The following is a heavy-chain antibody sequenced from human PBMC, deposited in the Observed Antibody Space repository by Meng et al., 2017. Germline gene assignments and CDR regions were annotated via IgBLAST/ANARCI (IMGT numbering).Heavy chain of an antibody. CDR2: IDWDDDK. CDR1: GFLLRTSGMC. CDR3: ARVIAAADSYYYYGMDV. V-gene: IGHV2-70*01. D-gene: IGHD6-13*01. Sequence: SGPTLVKPTQTFTLTCTFSGFLLRTSGMCGSWIRQPPGKALEWLALIDWDDDKYYSTSLKTRLTISKDTSKNQVVLTMTNMDPVDTATYYCARVIAAADSYYYYGMDVWGQGTTVTVSS. J-gene: IGHJ6*02.